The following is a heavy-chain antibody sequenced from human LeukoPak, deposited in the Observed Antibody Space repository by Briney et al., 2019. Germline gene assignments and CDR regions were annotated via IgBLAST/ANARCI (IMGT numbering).Heavy chain of an antibody. V-gene: IGHV3-30-3*01. D-gene: IGHD6-19*01. CDR2: ISYDGSNK. Sequence: PGGSLRLSCAASGFTFSSYAMHWVRQAPGKGLEWVAVISYDGSNKYYADSVKGRFTISRDNSKNTLYLQMNSLRAEDTAVYYCAREGRIAVAGTRGWSYYYYGMDVWGQGTTVTVSS. J-gene: IGHJ6*02. CDR3: AREGRIAVAGTRGWSYYYYGMDV. CDR1: GFTFSSYA.